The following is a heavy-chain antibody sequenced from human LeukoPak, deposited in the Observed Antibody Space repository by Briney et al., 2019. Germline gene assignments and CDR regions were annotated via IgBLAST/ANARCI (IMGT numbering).Heavy chain of an antibody. Sequence: PGKSLRLSCAASGFTFSSYGIHWVRQAPGKGLEWVAVIWYDGTNIYYADSVKGRFTISRDNSKNTLYLQMNSLRAEDTAVYYCARDLSDGVVTAIAHYWGQGTLVTVSS. V-gene: IGHV3-33*01. D-gene: IGHD2-21*02. J-gene: IGHJ4*02. CDR1: GFTFSSYG. CDR2: IWYDGTNI. CDR3: ARDLSDGVVTAIAHY.